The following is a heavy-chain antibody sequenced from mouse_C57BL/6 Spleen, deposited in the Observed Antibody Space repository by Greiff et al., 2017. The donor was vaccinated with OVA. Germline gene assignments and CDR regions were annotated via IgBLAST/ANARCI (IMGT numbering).Heavy chain of an antibody. CDR1: GYTFTSYG. CDR3: ARLRPYSNYEGAMDY. Sequence: VKLVESGAELARPGASVKLSCKASGYTFTSYGISWVKQRTGQGLEWIGEIYPRSGNTYYNEKFKGKATLTADKSSSTAYMELRSLTSEDSAVYFCARLRPYSNYEGAMDYWGQGTSVTVSS. J-gene: IGHJ4*01. D-gene: IGHD2-5*01. V-gene: IGHV1-81*01. CDR2: IYPRSGNT.